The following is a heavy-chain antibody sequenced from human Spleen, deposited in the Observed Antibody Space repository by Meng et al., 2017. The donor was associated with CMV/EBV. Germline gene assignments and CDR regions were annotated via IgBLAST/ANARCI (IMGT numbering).Heavy chain of an antibody. J-gene: IGHJ3*02. CDR1: GFTFSSYA. V-gene: IGHV3-23*01. Sequence: GESLKISCAASGFTFSSYAMSWVRQAPGKGLEWVSAISGSGGSTYYADSVKGRFTISRDNSKNTLYLQMNSLRAEDTAAYYCAKLRKGDSSGYYYADAFDIWGQGTMVTVSS. CDR3: AKLRKGDSSGYYYADAFDI. D-gene: IGHD3-22*01. CDR2: ISGSGGST.